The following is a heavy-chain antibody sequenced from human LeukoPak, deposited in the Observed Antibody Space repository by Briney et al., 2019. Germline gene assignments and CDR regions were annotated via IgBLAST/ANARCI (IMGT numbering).Heavy chain of an antibody. CDR1: GFTFSSYA. CDR3: ARDIAVAGTGRY. V-gene: IGHV3-30-3*01. CDR2: ISYDGSNK. Sequence: GRSLRLSCAASGFTFSSYAMHWVRQAPGKGLEWVAVISYDGSNKYYADSVKGRFTISRDNSKNTLYLQMNSLRAEDTAVYYCARDIAVAGTGRYWGQGTLVTVSS. J-gene: IGHJ4*02. D-gene: IGHD6-19*01.